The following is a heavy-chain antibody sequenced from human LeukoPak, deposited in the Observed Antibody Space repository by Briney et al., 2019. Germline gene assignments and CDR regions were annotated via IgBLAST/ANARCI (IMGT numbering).Heavy chain of an antibody. CDR1: GGSISRYY. CDR2: IYFIGSP. Sequence: SETLSLTCTVSGGSISRYYWSWIRQPPGKGLEWIGYIYFIGSPNYNPSLKSRVTISLDTSKNQVSLKLSSVTAADTAVYYCARDGGHCSGGSCYSYWGQGTLVTVSS. CDR3: ARDGGHCSGGSCYSY. D-gene: IGHD2-15*01. J-gene: IGHJ4*02. V-gene: IGHV4-59*01.